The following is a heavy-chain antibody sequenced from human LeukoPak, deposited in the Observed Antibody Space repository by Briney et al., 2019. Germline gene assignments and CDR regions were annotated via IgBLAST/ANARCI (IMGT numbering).Heavy chain of an antibody. CDR1: GGSISSSSYY. CDR2: IYHSGST. Sequence: SETLSLTCTVSGGSISSSSYYWGWIRQPPGKGLEWIGSIYHSGSTYYNPSLKSRVTISVDTSKNQFSLKLSSVTAADTAVYYCARTEESRYSYGYFGYYYYMDVWGKGTTVTVSS. D-gene: IGHD5-18*01. J-gene: IGHJ6*03. CDR3: ARTEESRYSYGYFGYYYYMDV. V-gene: IGHV4-39*07.